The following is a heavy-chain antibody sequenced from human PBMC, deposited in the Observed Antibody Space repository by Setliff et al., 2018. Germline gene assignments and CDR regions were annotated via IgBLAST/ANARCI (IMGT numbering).Heavy chain of an antibody. CDR2: IIPMFGTT. D-gene: IGHD5-18*01. CDR3: AREGVDTRSSTDYRYYMDV. CDR1: GGTFSKYA. Sequence: SVKVSCKAPGGTFSKYAIAWVRQAPGQGLEWMGGIIPMFGTTNYAQNFQGRVTITADESTTTAYMELSSLRSDDTAVYYCAREGVDTRSSTDYRYYMDVWGKGTTVTVSS. J-gene: IGHJ6*03. V-gene: IGHV1-69*13.